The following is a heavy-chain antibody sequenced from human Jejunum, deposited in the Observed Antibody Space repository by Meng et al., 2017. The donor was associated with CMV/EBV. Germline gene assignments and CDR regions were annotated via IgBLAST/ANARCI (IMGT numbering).Heavy chain of an antibody. V-gene: IGHV3-7*01. J-gene: IGHJ4*02. D-gene: IGHD3-10*01. CDR1: W. CDR3: VRDPTYYYGSGSQRAIGYFDS. CDR2: IKKDGSAK. Sequence: WLNWIRQAPRKGLGWVANIKKDGSAKYYVDSMKGRFTISRGNAKNSLFLQMNRLRVEDTAVYYCVRDPTYYYGSGSQRAIGYFDSWGQGTLVTVSS.